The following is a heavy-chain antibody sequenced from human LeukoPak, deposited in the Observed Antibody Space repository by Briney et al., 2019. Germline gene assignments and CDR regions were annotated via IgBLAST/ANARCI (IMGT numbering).Heavy chain of an antibody. Sequence: SETLSLTCAVSGDSISSTYYWGWIRQPPGKGLEWIGTIYQNGITYYSPSLISRVTISIDTSKNQFSLMLSSVTAADTAIYYCARRGSGWYAPLQHWGQGTLVTVSA. J-gene: IGHJ1*01. CDR1: GDSISSTYY. D-gene: IGHD6-19*01. V-gene: IGHV4-38-2*01. CDR3: ARRGSGWYAPLQH. CDR2: IYQNGIT.